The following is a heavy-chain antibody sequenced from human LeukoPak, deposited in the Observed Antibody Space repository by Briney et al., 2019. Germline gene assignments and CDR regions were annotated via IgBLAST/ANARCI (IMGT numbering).Heavy chain of an antibody. Sequence: GGSLRLSCAASGFTFSSYWMSWVRQAPGKGLEWVSAISGSGGSTYYADSVKGRFTISRDNSKNTLYLQMNSLRAEDTALYYCARDGGYCSSTSCPLYYYMDVWGKGTTVTVSS. CDR1: GFTFSSYW. J-gene: IGHJ6*03. CDR3: ARDGGYCSSTSCPLYYYMDV. D-gene: IGHD2-2*01. V-gene: IGHV3-23*01. CDR2: ISGSGGST.